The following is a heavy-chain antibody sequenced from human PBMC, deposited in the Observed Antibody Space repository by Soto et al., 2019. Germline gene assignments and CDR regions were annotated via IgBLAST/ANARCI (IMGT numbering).Heavy chain of an antibody. V-gene: IGHV3-9*01. D-gene: IGHD6-6*01. Sequence: VQLVESGGGLVQPGMSLRRSCAASGFTFNDYAMHWVRQAPGKGLEWVSGISWNSGSIGYADSVKGRFTISRDNAKNSLYLQMNSLRAEDTALYYCAKDMSSGSSAPYYYYGMDVWGQGTTVTVSS. CDR3: AKDMSSGSSAPYYYYGMDV. CDR1: GFTFNDYA. CDR2: ISWNSGSI. J-gene: IGHJ6*02.